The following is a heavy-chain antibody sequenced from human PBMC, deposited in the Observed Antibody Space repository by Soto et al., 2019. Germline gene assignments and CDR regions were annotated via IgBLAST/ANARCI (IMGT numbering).Heavy chain of an antibody. CDR1: GSTFTNFF. J-gene: IGHJ4*02. V-gene: IGHV1-46*01. CDR3: ARDLGSLVAVAGTCYFDY. D-gene: IGHD6-19*01. CDR2: INPGGGCT. Sequence: QVQLVQSGAEVKGPGASVKIPCKAPGSTFTNFFIHWVRQAPGQGLWLMGIINPGGGCTDYAQKFKGRVTLTRDASTNTVHMELSSLRSEDTAVYYCARDLGSLVAVAGTCYFDYWGQGTLVTVSS.